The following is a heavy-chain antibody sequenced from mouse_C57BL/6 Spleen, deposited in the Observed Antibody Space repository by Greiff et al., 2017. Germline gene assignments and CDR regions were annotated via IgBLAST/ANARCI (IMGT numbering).Heavy chain of an antibody. V-gene: IGHV1-64*01. Sequence: QVQLQQPGAELVKPGASVKLSCKASGYTFTSYWMHWVKQRPGQGLEWIGMIHPNSGSTNYNEKFKSKATLTVDKSSSTAYMQLSSLTSEDSAVYYCARTGLLRYEGYFDVWGTGTTVTVSS. CDR2: IHPNSGST. CDR1: GYTFTSYW. CDR3: ARTGLLRYEGYFDV. J-gene: IGHJ1*03. D-gene: IGHD1-1*01.